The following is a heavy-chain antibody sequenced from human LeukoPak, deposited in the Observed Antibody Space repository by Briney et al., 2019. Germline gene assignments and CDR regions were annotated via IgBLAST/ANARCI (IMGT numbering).Heavy chain of an antibody. CDR1: GGSFSGYY. V-gene: IGHV4-59*01. D-gene: IGHD6-6*01. J-gene: IGHJ6*03. CDR2: IYYSGST. CDR3: AREVSSSSHYNYYYMDV. Sequence: SETLSLTCAVYGGSFSGYYWSWIRQPPGKGLEWIGYIYYSGSTNYNPSLKSRVTISVDTSKNQFSLKLSSVTAADTAVYYCAREVSSSSHYNYYYMDVWGKGTTVTVSS.